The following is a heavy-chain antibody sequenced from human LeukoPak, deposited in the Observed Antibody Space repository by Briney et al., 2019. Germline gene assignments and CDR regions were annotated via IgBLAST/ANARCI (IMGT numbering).Heavy chain of an antibody. J-gene: IGHJ4*02. CDR2: ISGSGGST. Sequence: GGSLRLSCAASGFTFSNSDMSWVRQAPGKGLEWVSAISGSGGSTYYADSVKGRFTISRDNSKNTLYLQMNSLRAEDTAVYYCAKDQGTGTAAFDYWGQGTLVTVSS. CDR1: GFTFSNSD. CDR3: AKDQGTGTAAFDY. V-gene: IGHV3-23*01. D-gene: IGHD1-1*01.